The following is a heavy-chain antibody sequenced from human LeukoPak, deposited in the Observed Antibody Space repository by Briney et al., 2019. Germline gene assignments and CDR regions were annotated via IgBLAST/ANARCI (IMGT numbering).Heavy chain of an antibody. CDR1: GYTFTSYD. D-gene: IGHD3-3*01. J-gene: IGHJ5*02. CDR2: MNSNSGNT. Sequence: ASVKVSCKASGYTFTSYDINWVRQATGQGLEWMGWMNSNSGNTGFAQKFQGRLTMTRNTSISTAYMELSSLRSEDTAVYYCARVLRFLREGAVDPWGQGTLVTVSS. CDR3: ARVLRFLREGAVDP. V-gene: IGHV1-8*01.